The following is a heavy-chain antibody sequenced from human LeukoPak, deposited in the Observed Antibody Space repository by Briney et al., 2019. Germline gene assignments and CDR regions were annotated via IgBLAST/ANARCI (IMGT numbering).Heavy chain of an antibody. Sequence: GGSLRLSCAASGFTFSDYGIHWVRQAPGKGLEWVAVIWSDGSNKYYANSVKGRFTISRDNSKKTLYLQMNSLRVEDTAVYYCVRASGSFDYWGQGTLVTVSS. CDR2: IWSDGSNK. J-gene: IGHJ4*02. CDR3: VRASGSFDY. V-gene: IGHV3-33*01. CDR1: GFTFSDYG. D-gene: IGHD3-10*01.